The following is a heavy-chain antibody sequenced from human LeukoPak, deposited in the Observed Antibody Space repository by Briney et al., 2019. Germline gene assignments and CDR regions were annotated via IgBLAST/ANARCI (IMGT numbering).Heavy chain of an antibody. D-gene: IGHD4-17*01. CDR1: GYTFTSYY. CDR3: ARVLGVDYGSPLLGD. Sequence: GASVKVSCKASGYTFTSYYMHWVRQAPGQGLEWMGIINPSGGSTSYAQKFQGRVTMTRDTSTSTVYMELSSLRSEDTAVYYCARVLGVDYGSPLLGDWGQGTLVTVSS. CDR2: INPSGGST. V-gene: IGHV1-46*01. J-gene: IGHJ4*02.